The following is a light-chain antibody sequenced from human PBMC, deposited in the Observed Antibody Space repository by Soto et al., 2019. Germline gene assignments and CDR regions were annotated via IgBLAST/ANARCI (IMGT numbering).Light chain of an antibody. J-gene: IGKJ1*01. CDR3: LQYNGYYRT. CDR1: QTISGW. CDR2: DAS. V-gene: IGKV1-5*01. Sequence: IQLTQSPSSLSASVGDSVTITCRASQTISGWLAWYQQRPGKAPNLLIFDASTLESGVPSRFSGSGSGTTFTLTISSLQSDDFATYYCLQYNGYYRTFGQGTKVDNK.